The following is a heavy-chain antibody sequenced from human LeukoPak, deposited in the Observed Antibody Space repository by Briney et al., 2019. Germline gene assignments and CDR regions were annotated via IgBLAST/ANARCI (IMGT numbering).Heavy chain of an antibody. Sequence: ASVKVSCKASGGTFSSYAISWVRQAPGQGLEWMGGIIPIFGTANYAQKFQGRVTITADESTSTAYMELSSLRSEDTAVYYCAREGNTMVRGAQRMKYNWFDPWGQGTLVTVSS. CDR1: GGTFSSYA. J-gene: IGHJ5*02. CDR3: AREGNTMVRGAQRMKYNWFDP. D-gene: IGHD3-10*01. CDR2: IIPIFGTA. V-gene: IGHV1-69*13.